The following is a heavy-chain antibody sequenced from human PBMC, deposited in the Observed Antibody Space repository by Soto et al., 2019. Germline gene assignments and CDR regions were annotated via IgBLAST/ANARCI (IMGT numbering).Heavy chain of an antibody. CDR2: IYYSGST. Sequence: SETLSLTCTVSGGSISSYYWIWIRQPPGKGLEWIGYIYYSGSTNYNPSLKSRVTISVDTSKNQFSLKLSSVTAADTAVYYCARGLLVPAAMRFPLDYWGQGTLVTVSS. CDR3: ARGLLVPAAMRFPLDY. CDR1: GGSISSYY. V-gene: IGHV4-59*01. J-gene: IGHJ4*02. D-gene: IGHD2-2*01.